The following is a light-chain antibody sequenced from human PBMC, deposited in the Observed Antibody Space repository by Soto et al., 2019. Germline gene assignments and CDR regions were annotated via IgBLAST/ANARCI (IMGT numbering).Light chain of an antibody. Sequence: QSALTQPASVSGSPGQSITISCTGTSSDVGSYNLVSWYQQHPGKAPKVMIYEVSKRPSGVPNRFSGSKSGYTASLTISGLQAEDDADYYCCSYAGSSTYVFGTGTKLTVL. CDR3: CSYAGSSTYV. CDR1: SSDVGSYNL. V-gene: IGLV2-23*02. J-gene: IGLJ1*01. CDR2: EVS.